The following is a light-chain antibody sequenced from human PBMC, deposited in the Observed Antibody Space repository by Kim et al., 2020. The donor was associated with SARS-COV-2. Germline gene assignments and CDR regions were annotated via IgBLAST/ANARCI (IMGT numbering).Light chain of an antibody. CDR3: QQSYSAPYT. J-gene: IGKJ2*01. CDR1: QSISGY. CDR2: AAS. Sequence: SASVGDRVTITCRASQSISGYLTWYQQKPGKAPNLLIYAASNLHDGVPSRFSGSGYGTDFTLIIRSLQPEDLATYYCQQSYSAPYTFGQGTKLEI. V-gene: IGKV1-39*01.